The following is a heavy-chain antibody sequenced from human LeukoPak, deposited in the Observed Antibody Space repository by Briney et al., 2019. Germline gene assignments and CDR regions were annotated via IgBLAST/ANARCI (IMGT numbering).Heavy chain of an antibody. CDR1: GDSISIYY. Sequence: SETLSLTCTVSGDSISIYYWLWTRQPPGKGLEWIGYIYYSGSTNYNPSLKSRVTISVDTSKNQFSLKLSSVTAADTAIYYCASSLVSHSGYANFDYWGQGTLVTVSS. V-gene: IGHV4-59*01. J-gene: IGHJ4*02. CDR2: IYYSGST. D-gene: IGHD5-12*01. CDR3: ASSLVSHSGYANFDY.